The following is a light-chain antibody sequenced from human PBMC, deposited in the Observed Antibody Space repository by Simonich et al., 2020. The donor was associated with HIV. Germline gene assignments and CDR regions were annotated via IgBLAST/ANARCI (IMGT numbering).Light chain of an antibody. J-gene: IGKJ2*01. V-gene: IGKV1-5*01. CDR2: ASS. CDR1: QSISSW. CDR3: QQYNSYLYT. Sequence: DIQMTQSPSTLSASVGDRVTITCRASQSISSWLAWYHQKPGKAPKLLIYASSTLQRGVPPRFSGSGSGTEFTLTISSLQPDDFATYYCQQYNSYLYTFGQGTKLEIK.